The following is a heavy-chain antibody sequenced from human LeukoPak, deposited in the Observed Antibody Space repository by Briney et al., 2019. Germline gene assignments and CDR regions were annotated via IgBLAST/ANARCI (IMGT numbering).Heavy chain of an antibody. CDR1: GFTFSNYA. CDR2: ISGSGGIT. V-gene: IGHV3-23*01. Sequence: GGSLRLSCAASGFTFSNYAMNWVRQAPGKGLEWVSGISGSGGITKLADSVKGRFIISRDNAKDSVSLQMNSLRAEDTAVYFCARDRGISAGSDFDYWGQGTLVTVSS. J-gene: IGHJ4*02. CDR3: ARDRGISAGSDFDY. D-gene: IGHD6-13*01.